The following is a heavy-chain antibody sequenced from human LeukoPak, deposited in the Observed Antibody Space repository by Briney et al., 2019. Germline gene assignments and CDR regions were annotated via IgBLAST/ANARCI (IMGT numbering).Heavy chain of an antibody. CDR3: ARVGFDYDSSGHCDY. CDR1: GFTFSSYS. CDR2: ISNSSSYI. J-gene: IGHJ4*02. D-gene: IGHD3-22*01. V-gene: IGHV3-21*01. Sequence: GGSLRLSCAASGFTFSSYSMNWVRQAPGKGLEWVSSISNSSSYIYYADSVKGRFTISRDNAKNSLYLQMNSLQAEDTAVYYFARVGFDYDSSGHCDYWGQGTLVTVCS.